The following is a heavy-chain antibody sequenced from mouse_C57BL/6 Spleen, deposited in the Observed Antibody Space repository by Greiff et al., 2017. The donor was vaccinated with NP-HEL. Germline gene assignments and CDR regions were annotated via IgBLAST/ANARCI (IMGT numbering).Heavy chain of an antibody. V-gene: IGHV5-17*01. D-gene: IGHD2-2*01. CDR2: ISSGSSTI. CDR3: ARDGMVTTWYFDV. Sequence: EVMLVESGGGLVKPGGSLKLSCAASGFTFSDYGMHWVRQAPEKGLEWVAYISSGSSTIYYAATVKGRFTISRDNAKNTLFLQMTSLRSEDTAMYYCARDGMVTTWYFDVWGTGTTVTVSS. CDR1: GFTFSDYG. J-gene: IGHJ1*03.